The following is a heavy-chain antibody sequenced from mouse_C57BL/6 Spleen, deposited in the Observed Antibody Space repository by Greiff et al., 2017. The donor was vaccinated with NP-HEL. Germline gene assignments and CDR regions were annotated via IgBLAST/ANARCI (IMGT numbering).Heavy chain of an antibody. CDR3: ARLDTTVPED. Sequence: QVQLQQPGAELVKPGASVKLSCKASGYTFTSYWMHWVKQRPGQGLEWIGMIHPNSGYTTYNENFKSKATLTVDKSSSTAYMQLSSLTSEDSAVYYCARLDTTVPEDWGQGTLVTVSA. J-gene: IGHJ3*01. CDR2: IHPNSGYT. V-gene: IGHV1-64*01. CDR1: GYTFTSYW. D-gene: IGHD1-1*01.